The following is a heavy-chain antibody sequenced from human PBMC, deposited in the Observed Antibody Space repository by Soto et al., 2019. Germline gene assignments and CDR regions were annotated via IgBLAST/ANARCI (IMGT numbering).Heavy chain of an antibody. J-gene: IGHJ5*02. V-gene: IGHV3-33*01. D-gene: IGHD3-10*01. Sequence: PGGSLRLSCAASGFTFSRYGMHWVRQAPGKGLEWVAVIWYDGSNKYYADSVKGRFTISRDNSKNTLYLQMNSLRAEDTAVYYCARGPLWFGEFTNWFDPWGKGTLVTVSS. CDR2: IWYDGSNK. CDR1: GFTFSRYG. CDR3: ARGPLWFGEFTNWFDP.